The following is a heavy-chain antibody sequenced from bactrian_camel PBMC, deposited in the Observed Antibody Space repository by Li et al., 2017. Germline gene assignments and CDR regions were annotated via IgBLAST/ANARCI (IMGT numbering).Heavy chain of an antibody. D-gene: IGHD2*01. Sequence: DVQLVESGGGLVQPGGSLRLSCAASGFTFSNYAMSWVRQAPGKEREGVARIAADGITRYIDSVKGRFTISQDNAKNTLYLQTNSLKPEDTAMYYCAAPSRCWTLQHVASSGGLRGQGTQVTIS. J-gene: IGHJ4*01. V-gene: IGHV3S44*01. CDR2: RIAADGIT. CDR1: GFTFSNYA.